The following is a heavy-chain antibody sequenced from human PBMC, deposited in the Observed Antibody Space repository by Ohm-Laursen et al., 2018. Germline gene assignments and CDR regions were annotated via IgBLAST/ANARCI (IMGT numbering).Heavy chain of an antibody. Sequence: SLRLSCTASGFTFSSYGMSWVRQAPGKGLEWVASLKQDGSEIYYVDSVKGRFTISRDNAKDSLYLQINSLRVEDTAVYYCGRGPRGINGGKSDRWGQGTLVTVSS. V-gene: IGHV3-7*01. CDR1: GFTFSSYG. J-gene: IGHJ5*02. CDR2: LKQDGSEI. CDR3: GRGPRGINGGKSDR. D-gene: IGHD7-27*01.